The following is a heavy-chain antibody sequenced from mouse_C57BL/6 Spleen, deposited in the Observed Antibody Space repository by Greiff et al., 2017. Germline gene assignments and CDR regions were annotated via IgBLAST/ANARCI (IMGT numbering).Heavy chain of an antibody. J-gene: IGHJ3*01. Sequence: QVPLKESGPELVKPGASVKISCKASGYAFSSSWMNWVKQRPGKGLGWIGRIYPGDGDTNYNGKFKGKATLTADKSSSTAYMQLSSLTSEDSAVYFCARWDYYGSSSFAYWGQGTLVTVSA. V-gene: IGHV1-82*01. CDR1: GYAFSSSW. CDR3: ARWDYYGSSSFAY. CDR2: IYPGDGDT. D-gene: IGHD1-1*01.